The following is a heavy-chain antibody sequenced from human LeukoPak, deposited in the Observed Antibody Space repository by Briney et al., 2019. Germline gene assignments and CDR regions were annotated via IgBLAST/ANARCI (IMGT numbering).Heavy chain of an antibody. CDR2: MNPNTDNT. D-gene: IGHD5-24*01. Sequence: ASVKVSCKASGYTFTSSDINWVRQATGQGLEWMGWMNPNTDNTGYAQKFQGRVTMTRNTSISTAYMELSSLRSEDTAVYYCARGLVRWLQLAYWGQGTLVTVSS. J-gene: IGHJ4*02. CDR3: ARGLVRWLQLAY. CDR1: GYTFTSSD. V-gene: IGHV1-8*01.